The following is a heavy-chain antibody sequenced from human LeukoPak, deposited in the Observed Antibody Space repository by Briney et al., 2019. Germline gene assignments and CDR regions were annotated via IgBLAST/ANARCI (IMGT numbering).Heavy chain of an antibody. D-gene: IGHD5-18*01. V-gene: IGHV3-48*04. J-gene: IGHJ4*02. CDR3: ARDRGYSYGYTSGFDY. CDR2: ISSSGSTI. Sequence: GGSLRLSCAASGFTFSSYGMSWVRQAPGKGLEWVSYISSSGSTIYYADSVKGRFTISRDNAKNSLYLQMNSLRAEDTAVYYCARDRGYSYGYTSGFDYWGQGTLVTVSS. CDR1: GFTFSSYG.